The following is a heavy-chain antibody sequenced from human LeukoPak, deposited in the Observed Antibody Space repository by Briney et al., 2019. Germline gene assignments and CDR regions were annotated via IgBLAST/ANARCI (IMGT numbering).Heavy chain of an antibody. V-gene: IGHV4-30-4*08. CDR1: GGSISSGDYY. D-gene: IGHD1-26*01. CDR3: ARRWELPFNWFDP. J-gene: IGHJ5*02. Sequence: SETLSLACTVSGGSISSGDYYWSWIRQPPGKGLEWIGYIYYSGSTYYNPSLKSRVTISVDTSKNQFSLKLSSVTAADTAVYYCARRWELPFNWFDPWGQGTLVTVSS. CDR2: IYYSGST.